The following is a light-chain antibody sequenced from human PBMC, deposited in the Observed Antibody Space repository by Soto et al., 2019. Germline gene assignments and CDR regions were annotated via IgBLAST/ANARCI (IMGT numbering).Light chain of an antibody. CDR2: GAS. CDR1: QSVSSN. J-gene: IGKJ1*01. V-gene: IGKV3-15*01. CDR3: QQYNNWPQT. Sequence: EIVMTQSPATLSVSPGERATLSCRASQSVSSNLAWYQQTPGQAPRLLIYGASTWATGIPARFSGSGSGTEFTLTISSLQSEDFAVYYCQQYNNWPQTFGQGTKVEIK.